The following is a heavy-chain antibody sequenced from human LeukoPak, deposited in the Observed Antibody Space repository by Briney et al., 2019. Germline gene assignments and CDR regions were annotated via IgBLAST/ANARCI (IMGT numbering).Heavy chain of an antibody. CDR3: ARELSWSGRDY. CDR2: INQDGSAK. V-gene: IGHV3-7*01. CDR1: GFTFSGSW. Sequence: GSLRLSCAASGFTFSGSWMSWVRQAPGKGLEWMANINQDGSAKNYLDSVKGRFTISIDRGKNSLYLQMNSLRDEDTAVYYCARELSWSGRDYWGQGTLVTVSS. J-gene: IGHJ4*02. D-gene: IGHD3-3*01.